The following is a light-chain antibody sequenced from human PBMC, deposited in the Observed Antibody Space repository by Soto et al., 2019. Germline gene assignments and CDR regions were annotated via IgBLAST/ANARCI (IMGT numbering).Light chain of an antibody. CDR2: GAS. CDR1: QSLSGN. J-gene: IGKJ1*01. Sequence: NVLTQSPGTLSLSPGERATLSCRASQSLSGNYLAWYQQKPGQAPRLLISGASTRAAGISDRFRGSGSGTEFTLTISSLRSEDSAIYYCQQYFEWPPMTFGQGTKVDIK. V-gene: IGKV3-15*01. CDR3: QQYFEWPPMT.